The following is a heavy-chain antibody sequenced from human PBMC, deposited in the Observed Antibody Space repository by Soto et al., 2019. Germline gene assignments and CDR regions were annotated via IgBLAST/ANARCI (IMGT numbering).Heavy chain of an antibody. CDR3: ARDQGQLLDGDYGAFDY. CDR2: IYHSGST. Sequence: SETLSLTCAVSSGSISSSNWWSWVRQPPGKGLEWIGEIYHSGSTNYNPSLKSRVTISVDKSKNQFSLKLSSVTAADTAVYYCARDQGQLLDGDYGAFDYWGQGTLVTVSS. D-gene: IGHD4-17*01. CDR1: SGSISSSNW. J-gene: IGHJ4*02. V-gene: IGHV4-4*02.